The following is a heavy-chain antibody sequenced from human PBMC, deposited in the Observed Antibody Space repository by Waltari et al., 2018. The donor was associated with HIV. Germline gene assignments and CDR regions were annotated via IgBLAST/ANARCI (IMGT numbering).Heavy chain of an antibody. V-gene: IGHV3-21*01. Sequence: EVQLVESGGGPVKPGGSLRLPCRASGFTFNSYSPNWVRQAPGKGLEWISSISSSGTFTHYADSVKGRFTISRDNANKSVYLQMNSLRAEDTAVYYCARDSRDNSWSLNFFDPWGQGTLVTVSS. CDR3: ARDSRDNSWSLNFFDP. CDR2: ISSSGTFT. J-gene: IGHJ5*02. D-gene: IGHD6-13*01. CDR1: GFTFNSYS.